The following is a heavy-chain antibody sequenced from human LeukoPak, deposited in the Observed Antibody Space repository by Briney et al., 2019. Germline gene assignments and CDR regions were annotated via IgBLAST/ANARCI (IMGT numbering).Heavy chain of an antibody. Sequence: GGSPRLSCAASGFTFDDYAMHWVRQAPGKGLEWVSGISWNSGSIGYADSVKGRFTISRDNAKNSLYLQMNSLRAEDTALYYCAKDGGYWGQGTLVTVSS. D-gene: IGHD4-23*01. CDR1: GFTFDDYA. CDR2: ISWNSGSI. J-gene: IGHJ4*02. CDR3: AKDGGY. V-gene: IGHV3-9*01.